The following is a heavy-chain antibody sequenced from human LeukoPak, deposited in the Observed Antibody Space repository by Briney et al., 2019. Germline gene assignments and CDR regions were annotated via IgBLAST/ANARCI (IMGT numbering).Heavy chain of an antibody. CDR2: ISTSGST. CDR1: GASMSGSF. D-gene: IGHD2-2*01. J-gene: IGHJ4*02. V-gene: IGHV4-4*07. CDR3: ARMYCTSTTCYLDF. Sequence: PSETLSLTCSVSGASMSGSFWSWIRQPAGKGLEWLGRISTSGSTLYNPSLKSRVTVSVDTSKNQFSLRLNSVTAEDTAVYYCARMYCTSTTCYLDFWGQGTPVTVSS.